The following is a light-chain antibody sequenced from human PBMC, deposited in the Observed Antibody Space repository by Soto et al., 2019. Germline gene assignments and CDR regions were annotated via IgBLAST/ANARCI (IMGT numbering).Light chain of an antibody. V-gene: IGKV3-15*01. J-gene: IGKJ4*01. Sequence: EIVMTQSPATLSVSPGERATLSCRASQSVGHNLAWYQQQPGQAPRLLIYAASTRATGIPGSFSGSGSGTEFTLTISSLQSEDFAVYYCQQYDERPLTFGGGTRWISN. CDR2: AAS. CDR1: QSVGHN. CDR3: QQYDERPLT.